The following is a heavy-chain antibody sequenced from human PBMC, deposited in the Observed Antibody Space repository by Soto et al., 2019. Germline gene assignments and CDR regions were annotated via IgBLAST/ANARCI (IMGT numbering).Heavy chain of an antibody. CDR1: GVSVSTNTQY. V-gene: IGHV4-31*03. Sequence: SETLSLTCTVSGVSVSTNTQYWGWIRQSPGKGLEWIGYTYYSGSTYYNPSLKSRVTISVDTSKNQFSLKLSSVTAADTAVYYCARANRGYSYGYPYYYYYYGMDVWGQGTTVTVSS. CDR3: ARANRGYSYGYPYYYYYYGMDV. J-gene: IGHJ6*02. CDR2: TYYSGST. D-gene: IGHD5-18*01.